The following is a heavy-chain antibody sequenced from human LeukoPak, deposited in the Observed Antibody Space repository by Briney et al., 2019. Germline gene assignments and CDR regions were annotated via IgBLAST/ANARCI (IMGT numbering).Heavy chain of an antibody. V-gene: IGHV3-48*01. Sequence: PGGSLRLSCAASGFTFSSYEMNWVRQAPGKGLEWVSYISSSSSTIYYADSVKGRFTISRDNAKNSLYLQMNSLRAEDTAVYYCARDQVRSSGYWGQTDAFDIWGQGTMVTVSS. D-gene: IGHD6-19*01. CDR3: ARDQVRSSGYWGQTDAFDI. J-gene: IGHJ3*02. CDR1: GFTFSSYE. CDR2: ISSSSSTI.